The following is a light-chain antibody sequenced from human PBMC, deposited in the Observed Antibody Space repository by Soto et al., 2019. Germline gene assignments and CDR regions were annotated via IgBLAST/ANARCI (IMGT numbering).Light chain of an antibody. Sequence: EIVLTQSPATLSLSPGERATLSCRASQTVGRSLAWYQQKPCQAPRLLISDASNRASGIPARFSGSGSGTDFTLTVSSLESEDFTIDVSQHRFNWSLSFGLGTRLDIK. V-gene: IGKV3-11*01. CDR3: QHRFNWSLS. CDR2: DAS. J-gene: IGKJ5*01. CDR1: QTVGRS.